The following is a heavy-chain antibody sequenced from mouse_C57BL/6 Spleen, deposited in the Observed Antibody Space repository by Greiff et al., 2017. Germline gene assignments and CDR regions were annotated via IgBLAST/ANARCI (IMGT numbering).Heavy chain of an antibody. CDR3: AEGNYEH. Sequence: VMLMESGAELAKPGASVKLSCKASGYTFTSYWMPWVKQRPGQGLEWIGYINPSSGYTKYNQKFKDKATLAADKSYSTAYMQLSSLTYEDSAVYYCAEGNYEHWGQGTLVTVSA. J-gene: IGHJ3*01. D-gene: IGHD2-1*01. V-gene: IGHV1-7*01. CDR1: GYTFTSYW. CDR2: INPSSGYT.